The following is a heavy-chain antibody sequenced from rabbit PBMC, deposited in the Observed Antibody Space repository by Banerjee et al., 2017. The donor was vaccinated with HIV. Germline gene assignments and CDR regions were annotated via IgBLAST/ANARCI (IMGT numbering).Heavy chain of an antibody. D-gene: IGHD7-1*01. CDR1: GFSFSSSYW. CDR2: IYTGSGSA. Sequence: QEQLEESGGDLVKPGRSLTLTCTASGFSFSSSYWICWVRQAPGKGLEWIACIYTGSGSALYVSWAKGRFTISKTSSTTVTLQMTSLTAADTATYFCARDLTGAIGWNFNLWGPGTLVTVS. CDR3: ARDLTGAIGWNFNL. V-gene: IGHV1S45*01. J-gene: IGHJ4*01.